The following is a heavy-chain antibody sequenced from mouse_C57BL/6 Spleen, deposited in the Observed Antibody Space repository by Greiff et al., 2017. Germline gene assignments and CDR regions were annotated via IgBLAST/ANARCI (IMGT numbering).Heavy chain of an antibody. V-gene: IGHV1-50*01. CDR1: GYTFTSYW. CDR2: IDPSDSYT. J-gene: IGHJ3*01. Sequence: QVHVKPPGAELVKPGASVKLSCKASGYTFTSYWMQWVKQRPGQGLEWIGEIDPSDSYTNYNQKFQGKATLTVDTSSSTAYMQLSSLTSEDSAVYYCASHDYGGFAYWGQGTLVTVSA. CDR3: ASHDYGGFAY. D-gene: IGHD2-4*01.